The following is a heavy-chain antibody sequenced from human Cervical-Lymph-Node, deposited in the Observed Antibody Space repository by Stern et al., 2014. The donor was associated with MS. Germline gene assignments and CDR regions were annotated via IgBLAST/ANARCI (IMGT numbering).Heavy chain of an antibody. J-gene: IGHJ5*01. CDR2: IYGDDTT. CDR1: GFSLSSGAVA. Sequence: QITLKESGPSLVKPTETLTLTCKFSGFSLSSGAVAVAWIRQPPGKALEWLGLIYGDDTTSYRPSLRTRLTVSKAASRDHVVLVMTNMDPVDTATYYCARTGDPWFDSWGQGTLVTVSS. CDR3: ARTGDPWFDS. V-gene: IGHV2-5*02. D-gene: IGHD1-1*01.